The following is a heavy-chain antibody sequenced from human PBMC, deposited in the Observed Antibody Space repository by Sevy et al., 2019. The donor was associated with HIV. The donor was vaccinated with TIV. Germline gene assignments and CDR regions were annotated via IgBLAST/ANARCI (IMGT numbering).Heavy chain of an antibody. D-gene: IGHD7-27*01. V-gene: IGHV1-69*13. CDR1: GDTFSTYG. CDR2: IIPIFGTP. Sequence: ASVNVSCKASGDTFSTYGLSWVRQAPGQGLEWMGGIIPIFGTPNYAQKFQGRVTITADESASTAYIELSSLRSEDTALYYCAREGGVATTGDHDAFDIWGHGTLVTVSS. CDR3: AREGGVATTGDHDAFDI. J-gene: IGHJ3*02.